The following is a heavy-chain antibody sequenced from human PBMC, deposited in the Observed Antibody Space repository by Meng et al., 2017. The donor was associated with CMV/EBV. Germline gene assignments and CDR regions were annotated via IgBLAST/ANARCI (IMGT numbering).Heavy chain of an antibody. D-gene: IGHD5-24*01. J-gene: IGHJ6*02. CDR3: ERGFRDAGGTYYYYGMDV. Sequence: ASVKVSCKASGYTFTSYDINWVRQATGQGLEWMGWLNPNSGNTGYAQKFQGRVTITRNTSISTAYMELSSLRSEDTAVYYCERGFRDAGGTYYYYGMDVWGQGTTVTVSS. CDR1: GYTFTSYD. V-gene: IGHV1-8*03. CDR2: LNPNSGNT.